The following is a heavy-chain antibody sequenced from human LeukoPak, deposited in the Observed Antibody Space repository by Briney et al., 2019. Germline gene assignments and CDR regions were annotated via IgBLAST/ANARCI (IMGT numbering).Heavy chain of an antibody. J-gene: IGHJ4*02. CDR1: GGSISSGDYY. CDR2: IYYSGST. Sequence: SQTLSLTCTVSGGSISSGDYYWSWIRQPPGKGLEWLGYIYYSGSTYYNPSLKSRVTISVYTSKNQFSLKLSSVTAADTAVYYCARAHALLEDSSGPRFDYWGQGTLVTVSS. V-gene: IGHV4-30-4*08. D-gene: IGHD3-22*01. CDR3: ARAHALLEDSSGPRFDY.